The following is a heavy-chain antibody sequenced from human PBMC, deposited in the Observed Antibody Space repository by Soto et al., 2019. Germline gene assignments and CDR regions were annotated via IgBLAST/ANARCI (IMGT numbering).Heavy chain of an antibody. CDR3: ARLSGGLRYFDWLFSPPYFDY. CDR2: IWYDGSNK. V-gene: IGHV3-33*01. Sequence: GGSLRLSCAASGFTFSSYGRHWVRQAPGKGLEWVAVIWYDGSNKYYADSVKGRFTISRDNSKNTLYLQMNSLRAEDTAVYYCARLSGGLRYFDWLFSPPYFDYWGQGTLVTVSS. J-gene: IGHJ4*02. D-gene: IGHD3-9*01. CDR1: GFTFSSYG.